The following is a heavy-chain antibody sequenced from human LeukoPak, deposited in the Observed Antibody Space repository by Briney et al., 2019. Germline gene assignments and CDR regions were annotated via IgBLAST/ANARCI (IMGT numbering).Heavy chain of an antibody. V-gene: IGHV4-61*01. CDR2: IYYSGST. J-gene: IGHJ4*02. CDR3: ARSRYGSGSYYSYDRRGGDLPDY. Sequence: PSETLSLTCTVSGGSISSSSYYWSWIRQPPRKGLEWMGYIYYSGSTTYNPSLKSRVTISVDTSKNQSSLKLSSVTAADTAVYYCARSRYGSGSYYSYDRRGGDLPDYWGQGTLVTVSS. CDR1: GGSISSSSYY. D-gene: IGHD3-10*01.